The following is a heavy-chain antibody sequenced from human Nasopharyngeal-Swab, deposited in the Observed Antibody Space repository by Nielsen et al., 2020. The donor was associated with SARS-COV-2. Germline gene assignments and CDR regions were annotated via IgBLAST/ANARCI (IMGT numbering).Heavy chain of an antibody. CDR3: TRSPHYSYYMDV. CDR2: VYYTGST. J-gene: IGHJ6*03. Sequence: WIRQPPGKGLQWIGSVYYTGSTYYNPSLKSRVTISVDTSQNQFSLKLRSATAADTAVYYCTRSPHYSYYMDVWGTGTTVTVSS. V-gene: IGHV4-39*01.